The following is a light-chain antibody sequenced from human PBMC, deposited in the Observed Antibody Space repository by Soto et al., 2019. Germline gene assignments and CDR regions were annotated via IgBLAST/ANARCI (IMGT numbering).Light chain of an antibody. Sequence: QSVLTQPPSASGSPGQSVTISCTGTISDVGGYNYVSWYQQHPGKAPKLMIYEVSEQPSGVPDRFSGSKSGNTASLTVSGLQAEDEADYYCGSYAGFNNYVAFGGGTEVTVL. CDR1: ISDVGGYNY. CDR2: EVS. CDR3: GSYAGFNNYVA. V-gene: IGLV2-8*01. J-gene: IGLJ2*01.